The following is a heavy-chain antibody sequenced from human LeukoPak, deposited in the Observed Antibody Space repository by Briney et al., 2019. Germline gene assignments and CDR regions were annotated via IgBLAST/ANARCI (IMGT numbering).Heavy chain of an antibody. CDR2: IYHSGST. D-gene: IGHD1-7*01. CDR3: ASFTITGTRMDY. V-gene: IGHV4-34*01. Sequence: SSETLSLTCAVYGGSFSGYYWSWIRQPPGKGLEWIGYIYHSGSTYYNPSLKSRVTISVDRSKNQFSLKLSSVTAADTAVYYCASFTITGTRMDYWGQGTLVTVSS. CDR1: GGSFSGYY. J-gene: IGHJ4*02.